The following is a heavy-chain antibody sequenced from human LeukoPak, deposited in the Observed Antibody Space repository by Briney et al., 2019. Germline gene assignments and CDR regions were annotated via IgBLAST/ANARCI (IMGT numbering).Heavy chain of an antibody. V-gene: IGHV3-33*01. J-gene: IGHJ5*02. CDR2: IWYDGSNK. D-gene: IGHD1-1*01. CDR1: GFTFSSYG. Sequence: GGSLRLSCAASGFTFSSYGMHWVRQAPGKGLEGVAVIWYDGSNKYYADSVKGRFTISRDNSKNTLYLQMNSLRAEDTAVYYCARGGHKLERHNWFDPWGQGTLVTVSS. CDR3: ARGGHKLERHNWFDP.